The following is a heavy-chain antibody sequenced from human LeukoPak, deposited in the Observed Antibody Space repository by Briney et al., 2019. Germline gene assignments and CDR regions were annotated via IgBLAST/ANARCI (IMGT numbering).Heavy chain of an antibody. D-gene: IGHD2-2*01. CDR2: ISGSGGST. Sequence: GGSLRLSCAASGFTFSSYAMSWVRQAPGKGLEWVSAISGSGGSTYYADSVKGRFTISRDNYKNRMYLQMNSLRAEDTAVYYCAKVHCSSTSCYSPWFDPWGQGTLVTVSS. CDR3: AKVHCSSTSCYSPWFDP. V-gene: IGHV3-23*01. CDR1: GFTFSSYA. J-gene: IGHJ5*02.